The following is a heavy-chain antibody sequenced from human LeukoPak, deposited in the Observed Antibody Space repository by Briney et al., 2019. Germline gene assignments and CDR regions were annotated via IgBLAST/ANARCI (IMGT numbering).Heavy chain of an antibody. Sequence: GSLILSCTASGFTFGYYAMSWVRQAPGKGLEWVGFIRSKAYGATTQYAASVEDRFTISRDDSESIVSLQMNSLKTEDTAVYYCTRGDRSASSGKIDYWGQGTLVTVSS. D-gene: IGHD3-22*01. CDR1: GFTFGYYA. V-gene: IGHV3-49*04. J-gene: IGHJ4*02. CDR3: TRGDRSASSGKIDY. CDR2: IRSKAYGATT.